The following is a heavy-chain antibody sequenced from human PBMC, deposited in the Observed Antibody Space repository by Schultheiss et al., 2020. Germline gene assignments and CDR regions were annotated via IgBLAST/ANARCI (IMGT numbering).Heavy chain of an antibody. V-gene: IGHV1-3*01. CDR3: ARWGVGAKFRAFDI. CDR2: IIPILGIA. J-gene: IGHJ3*02. Sequence: ASVKVSCKASGYTFTSYAMHWVRQAPGQGLEWMGRIIPILGIANYAQKFQGRVTITRDTSASTAYMELSSLRSEDTAVYYCARWGVGAKFRAFDIWGQGTMVTVSS. CDR1: GYTFTSYA. D-gene: IGHD1-26*01.